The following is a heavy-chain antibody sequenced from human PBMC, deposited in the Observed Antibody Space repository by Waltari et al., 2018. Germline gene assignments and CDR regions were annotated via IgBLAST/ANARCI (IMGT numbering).Heavy chain of an antibody. CDR2: VQRSGRT. D-gene: IGHD2-15*01. Sequence: QLQLQESGPGLVKPSGTLSLTCAVSGDSMRRPDWWSWVRQSPGKGLEWIGQVQRSGRTNYNPSFASRVTISIDTSTNQFSLKVTSATAADTAVYFCARDRGRGIYLDSWGQGTLVTVSP. CDR3: ARDRGRGIYLDS. J-gene: IGHJ4*02. CDR1: GDSMRRPDW. V-gene: IGHV4-4*02.